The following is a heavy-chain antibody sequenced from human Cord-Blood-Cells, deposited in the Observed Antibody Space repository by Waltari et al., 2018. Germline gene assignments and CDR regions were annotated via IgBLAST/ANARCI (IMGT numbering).Heavy chain of an antibody. V-gene: IGHV1-24*01. D-gene: IGHD4-17*01. CDR2: FEPEDGEK. Sequence: QVQLVQSGAEVKKPGASVKVSCKVSGYTLTELSMHWVRQAPGKGLEWMGGFEPEDGEKIYAQKFQGRVPMTEDTSTDTAYMELSSLRSEDTAVYYWATDFATVVVRQSGVPTNDYWGQGTLVTVSS. CDR3: ATDFATVVVRQSGVPTNDY. J-gene: IGHJ4*02. CDR1: GYTLTELS.